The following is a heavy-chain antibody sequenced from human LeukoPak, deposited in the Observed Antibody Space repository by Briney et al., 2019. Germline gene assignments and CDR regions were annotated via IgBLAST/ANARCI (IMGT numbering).Heavy chain of an antibody. V-gene: IGHV3-30*01. CDR3: ARGDYFDSGAYYSLDS. CDR1: GFSFSAYA. J-gene: IGHJ4*02. Sequence: GGSLRLSCAASGFSFSAYAMHWVRQAPGKGLEWVAIISSDGNDRYYADSVRGRFAISRDNSKNTLFLQMNSLRAEDTAVYYCARGDYFDSGAYYSLDSWGQGTLVTLSS. D-gene: IGHD3-22*01. CDR2: ISSDGNDR.